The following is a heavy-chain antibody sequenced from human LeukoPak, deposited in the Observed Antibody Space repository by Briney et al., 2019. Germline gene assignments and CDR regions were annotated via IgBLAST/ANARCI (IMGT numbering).Heavy chain of an antibody. CDR3: AKAGHYGSGSYYSDY. CDR1: GFTFSSYA. CDR2: ISGSGGST. Sequence: GGSLRLSCAASGFTFSSYAMSWVRQAPGKGLEWVSAISGSGGSTYYADSVKGRFTISRDNSKNTLYLQMSSLRAGDTAVYYRAKAGHYGSGSYYSDYWGRGTLVTVSP. V-gene: IGHV3-23*01. D-gene: IGHD3-10*01. J-gene: IGHJ4*02.